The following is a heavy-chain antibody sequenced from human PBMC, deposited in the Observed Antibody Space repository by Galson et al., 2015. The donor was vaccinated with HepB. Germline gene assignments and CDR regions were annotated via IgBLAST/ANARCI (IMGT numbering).Heavy chain of an antibody. CDR2: IYYSGST. V-gene: IGHV4-59*01. D-gene: IGHD5-18*01. J-gene: IGHJ4*02. Sequence: ETLSLTCTVSGGSISSYYWSWIRQPPGKGLEWIGYIYYSGSTNYNPSLKRRVTISVDTSKNQFSLKLSSVTAADTAVYYCARAGERGQLWPAASGYWGQGTLGTVSS. CDR3: ARAGERGQLWPAASGY. CDR1: GGSISSYY.